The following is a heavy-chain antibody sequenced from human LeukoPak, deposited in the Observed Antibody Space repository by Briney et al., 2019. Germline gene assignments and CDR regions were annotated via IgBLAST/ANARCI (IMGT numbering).Heavy chain of an antibody. J-gene: IGHJ5*02. Sequence: SVTLSLTCTVYGGSIRSSYYYWRSIRQPPGKGLRWIGRTYDSGRTYYNTSLKGRVTISVDTSKNQFSLKLSSVAAADPAVYYCARGHMMVVVNWFDPWGQGTLVTVSS. CDR2: TYDSGRT. CDR3: ARGHMMVVVNWFDP. CDR1: GGSIRSSYYY. D-gene: IGHD3-22*01. V-gene: IGHV4-39*07.